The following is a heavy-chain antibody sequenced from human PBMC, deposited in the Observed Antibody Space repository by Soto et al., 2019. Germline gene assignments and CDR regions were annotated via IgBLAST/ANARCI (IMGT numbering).Heavy chain of an antibody. CDR3: ARDPGGYCTNGVCYRGLGY. Sequence: GESLKISCAASGFTFSSYAMHWVRQAPGKGLEWVAVISYDGSNKYYADSVKGRFTISRDNSKNTLYLQMNSLRAEDTAVYYCARDPGGYCTNGVCYRGLGYWGQGTLVTVSS. CDR2: ISYDGSNK. CDR1: GFTFSSYA. J-gene: IGHJ4*02. V-gene: IGHV3-30*04. D-gene: IGHD2-8*01.